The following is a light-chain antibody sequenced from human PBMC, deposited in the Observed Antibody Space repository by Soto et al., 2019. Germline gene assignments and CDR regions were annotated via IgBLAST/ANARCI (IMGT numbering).Light chain of an antibody. CDR3: AAWDDSLNGLYV. J-gene: IGLJ1*01. CDR1: SSNIGINT. Sequence: QSVLTQPPSASGTRGQRVTISCYGSSSNIGINTVNWYQQVPRTAPKLLIYTDNQRPSGVPDRFSGCKSGTSASLASSGLQSEDEADYYCAAWDDSLNGLYVFGTGTKVTVL. V-gene: IGLV1-44*01. CDR2: TDN.